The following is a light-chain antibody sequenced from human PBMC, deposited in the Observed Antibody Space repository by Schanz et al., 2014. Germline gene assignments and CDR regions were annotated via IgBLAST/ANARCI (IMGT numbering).Light chain of an antibody. CDR3: QQRSNWRT. CDR1: QTIRTNF. Sequence: EIVLTQSPGTLSLSPGERVALSCRASQTIRTNFLAWYQQKPGQAPRLLIYGASSRASGIPDRFSGSGSGTDFTLTISRLEPEDCAVYYCQQRSNWRTFGQGTKVEIK. CDR2: GAS. V-gene: IGKV3D-20*02. J-gene: IGKJ1*01.